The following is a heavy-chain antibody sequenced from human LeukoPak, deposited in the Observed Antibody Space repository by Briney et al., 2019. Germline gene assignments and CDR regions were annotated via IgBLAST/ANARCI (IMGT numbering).Heavy chain of an antibody. V-gene: IGHV4-39*02. J-gene: IGHJ4*02. CDR1: GDSISRSTYY. D-gene: IGHD6-25*01. Sequence: KASETLSLTCTVSGDSISRSTYYWAWIRQPPGKGLEWIGSVYYGRSPYFNPSLESRATISVDTSKNHFSLKMSSVTAADTAAYYCARSSGTGTFSYWGQGTLVTVSS. CDR2: VYYGRSP. CDR3: ARSSGTGTFSY.